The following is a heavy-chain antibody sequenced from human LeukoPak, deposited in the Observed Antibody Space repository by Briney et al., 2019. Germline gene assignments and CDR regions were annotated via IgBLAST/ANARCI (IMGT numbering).Heavy chain of an antibody. CDR1: EYSFSTNW. Sequence: GESLKISCKAYEYSFSTNWIGWVRQMPGKGLEWMGIIYPGDSQSKYSPSFQGHVTFSADTSRNTAYQQWNSLKASDTAMYYCAKYNAGSLDFWGQGTLLYVSS. CDR3: AKYNAGSLDF. V-gene: IGHV5-51*01. D-gene: IGHD3-10*01. J-gene: IGHJ4*02. CDR2: IYPGDSQS.